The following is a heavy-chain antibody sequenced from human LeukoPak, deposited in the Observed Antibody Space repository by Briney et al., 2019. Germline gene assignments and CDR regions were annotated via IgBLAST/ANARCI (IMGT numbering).Heavy chain of an antibody. V-gene: IGHV4-34*01. D-gene: IGHD4-11*01. Sequence: PSETLSLTCAVYGGSFSGYYWSWIRQPPGKGLEWIGEINHSGSTNYNPSLKSRVTISVDTSKNQFSLRLSSVTAADTAVYYCARDGSNWSNDYYHGVDVWGQGTTVTVSS. CDR2: INHSGST. J-gene: IGHJ6*02. CDR1: GGSFSGYY. CDR3: ARDGSNWSNDYYHGVDV.